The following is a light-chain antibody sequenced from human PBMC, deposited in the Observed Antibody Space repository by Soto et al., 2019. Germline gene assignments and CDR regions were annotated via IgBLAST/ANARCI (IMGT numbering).Light chain of an antibody. J-gene: IGKJ5*01. V-gene: IGKV3-15*01. Sequence: EIMMTQSPATLSVSPGERATLSCRASQSVSNTVAWYQQKPGQAPSLLIYYASTRATGIPARFSCSGSGTEFTITISSLQSEDFALYYCQQYNNWPPITFGQGTRLEIK. CDR1: QSVSNT. CDR2: YAS. CDR3: QQYNNWPPIT.